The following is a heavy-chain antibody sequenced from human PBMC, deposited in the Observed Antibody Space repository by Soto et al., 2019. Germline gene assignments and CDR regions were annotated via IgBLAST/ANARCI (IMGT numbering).Heavy chain of an antibody. J-gene: IGHJ6*03. CDR2: IYYSGST. Sequence: SEILSVTCPVSKGSITRSSDYCGWIRQPPGKGLEWIGSIYYSGSTYYNPSLMSRVTISVDTSKNQFSLNLSSVTAADTAVYYCARSPFYYYMDVWGKGTTVTVSS. CDR1: KGSITRSSDY. CDR3: ARSPFYYYMDV. V-gene: IGHV4-39*01.